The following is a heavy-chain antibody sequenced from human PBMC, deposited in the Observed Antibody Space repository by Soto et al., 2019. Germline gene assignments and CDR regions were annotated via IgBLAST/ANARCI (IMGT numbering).Heavy chain of an antibody. CDR3: ARDAATSLDH. Sequence: PGGSLRLSCAAAGFTFKLYTMHWVRQAPGKGLEWVSFCTPSSSSISYADSVEGRFTIFRDNARNSLYLQIHNLRAEDPAVYYCARDAATSLDHWGQGTLVTVSS. V-gene: IGHV3-21*01. D-gene: IGHD6-13*01. CDR2: CTPSSSSI. CDR1: GFTFKLYT. J-gene: IGHJ4*02.